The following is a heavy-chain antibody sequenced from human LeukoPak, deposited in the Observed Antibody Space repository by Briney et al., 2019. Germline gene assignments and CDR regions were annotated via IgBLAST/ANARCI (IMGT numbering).Heavy chain of an antibody. J-gene: IGHJ4*02. CDR2: ISGSGGST. V-gene: IGHV3-23*01. CDR3: AKGYYDYVWGSYYFDY. Sequence: GGSLRLSCAASGFTFSSYAMSWVRQAPGKGLEWVSAISGSGGSTYYADSVRGRFTISRDNSRDTLYLQMNSLRAEGTAVYYCAKGYYDYVWGSYYFDYWGQGTLVTVSS. CDR1: GFTFSSYA. D-gene: IGHD3-16*01.